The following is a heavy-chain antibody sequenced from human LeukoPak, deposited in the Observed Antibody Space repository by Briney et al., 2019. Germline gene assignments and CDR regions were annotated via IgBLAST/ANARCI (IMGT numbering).Heavy chain of an antibody. J-gene: IGHJ4*02. CDR1: GYTFTSYG. CDR3: TRETSSRYFDY. V-gene: IGHV1-18*01. Sequence: RASVKVSCKASGYTFTSYGISWVRQAPGQGLEWMGWISAYNGNTNYAQKLQGRVTMTTDTSTSTAYMELRSLRSDDTAVYYCTRETSSRYFDYWGQGTLVTVSS. CDR2: ISAYNGNT.